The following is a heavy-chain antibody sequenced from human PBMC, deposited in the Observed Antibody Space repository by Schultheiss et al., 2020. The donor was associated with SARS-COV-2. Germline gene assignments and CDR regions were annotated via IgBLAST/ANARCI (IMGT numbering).Heavy chain of an antibody. J-gene: IGHJ6*02. D-gene: IGHD1-1*01. Sequence: SETLSLTCVVSGGSISSSHWWSWVRQPPGKGLEWIGEIYHSGSTNYNPSLKSRVTISVDTSKNQFSLKLSSVTAADTAVYYCARHSTTVTYGMDVWGQGTTVTVSS. CDR2: IYHSGST. V-gene: IGHV4-4*02. CDR1: GGSISSSHW. CDR3: ARHSTTVTYGMDV.